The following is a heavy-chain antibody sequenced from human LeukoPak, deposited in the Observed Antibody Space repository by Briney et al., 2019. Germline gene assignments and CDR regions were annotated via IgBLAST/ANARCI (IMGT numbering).Heavy chain of an antibody. CDR3: ARGGGSYPFFDY. D-gene: IGHD1-26*01. CDR1: GFTFSAYW. CDR2: ISNSGTTI. Sequence: GGSLRLSCVSSGFTFSAYWMSWVRQAPGKGLEWVSYISNSGTTIYYADSVKGRFTSSRDNTKNSLYLQMNGLRAEDTAVYYCARGGGSYPFFDYWGQGALDTVSS. V-gene: IGHV3-11*04. J-gene: IGHJ4*02.